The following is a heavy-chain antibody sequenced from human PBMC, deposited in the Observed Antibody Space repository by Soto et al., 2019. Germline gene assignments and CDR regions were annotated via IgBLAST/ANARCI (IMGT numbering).Heavy chain of an antibody. D-gene: IGHD2-2*01. J-gene: IGHJ4*02. Sequence: PLETLSLTCAVSGGSISSGGYSWSWIRQPPGKGLEWIGYIYHSGSTYYNPSLKSRVTISVDTSKNQFSLKLSSVTAADTAVYYCARDRHSTGCVGACAYYFDYWGQGTLVTVSS. CDR3: ARDRHSTGCVGACAYYFDY. CDR2: IYHSGST. V-gene: IGHV4-30-2*01. CDR1: GGSISSGGYS.